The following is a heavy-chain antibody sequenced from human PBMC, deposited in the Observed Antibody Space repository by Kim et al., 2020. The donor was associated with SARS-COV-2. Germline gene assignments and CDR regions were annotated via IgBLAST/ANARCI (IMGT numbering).Heavy chain of an antibody. Sequence: ASVKVSCKASGYTFTSYYMHWVRQAPGQGLEWMGIINPSGGSTSYAQKFQGRVTMTRDTSTSTVYMELSSLRSEDAAVYYCARVPPDIGEYYYYGMDVWGQGTTVTVSS. V-gene: IGHV1-46*01. CDR3: ARVPPDIGEYYYYGMDV. CDR1: GYTFTSYY. D-gene: IGHD5-12*01. CDR2: INPSGGST. J-gene: IGHJ6*02.